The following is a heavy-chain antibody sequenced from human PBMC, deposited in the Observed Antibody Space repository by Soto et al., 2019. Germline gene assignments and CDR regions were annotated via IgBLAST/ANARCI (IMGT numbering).Heavy chain of an antibody. CDR3: ATVVDLGYCSGGSCALDAFDI. D-gene: IGHD2-15*01. CDR2: FDPEDGET. J-gene: IGHJ3*02. Sequence: ASVKVSCKVSGYTLTELSRHWVRQAPGKGLEWMGGFDPEDGETIYAQKFQGRVTMTEDTSTDTAYMELCSLRSEDTVVYFCATVVDLGYCSGGSCALDAFDIWGQGTMVTVSS. CDR1: GYTLTELS. V-gene: IGHV1-24*01.